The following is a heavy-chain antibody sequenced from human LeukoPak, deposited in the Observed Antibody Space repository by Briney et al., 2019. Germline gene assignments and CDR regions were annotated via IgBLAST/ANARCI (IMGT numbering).Heavy chain of an antibody. D-gene: IGHD3-3*01. Sequence: SETLSLTCTVSGGSISSSSYYWGWIRQPPGKGLEWIGSIYYSGSTYYNPSLKSRVTISVDTSKHPFSLKLSSVTAADTAVYYCARQAGYYDFWSGYYIGFQHWGQGTLVTVSS. V-gene: IGHV4-39*01. CDR3: ARQAGYYDFWSGYYIGFQH. CDR1: GGSISSSSYY. J-gene: IGHJ1*01. CDR2: IYYSGST.